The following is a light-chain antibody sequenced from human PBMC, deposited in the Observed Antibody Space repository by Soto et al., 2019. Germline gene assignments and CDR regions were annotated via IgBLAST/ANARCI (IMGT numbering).Light chain of an antibody. V-gene: IGKV3-15*01. CDR1: QSVRNN. Sequence: EIVMTQSPATLSVSQGERATVPCRASQSVRNNLAWYQQKPGQAPSLLFYGASTRATGIPARFSGSGYGTEFTLTISSLQSEDFAVYYCQQYNNWPLTFGGGTKVDIK. J-gene: IGKJ4*01. CDR3: QQYNNWPLT. CDR2: GAS.